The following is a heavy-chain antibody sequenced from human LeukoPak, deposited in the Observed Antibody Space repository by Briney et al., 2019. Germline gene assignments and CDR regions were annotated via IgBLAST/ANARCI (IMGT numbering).Heavy chain of an antibody. CDR1: GFTFSSYG. J-gene: IGHJ4*02. CDR2: IRYDGSNK. CDR3: AKIEIMATITFDY. Sequence: GGSLRLSCAASGFTFSSYGMHWVRQAPGKGPEWVAFIRYDGSNKYYADSVKGRFTISRDNSKNTLYLQMNSLRAEDTAVYYCAKIEIMATITFDYWGQGTLVTVSS. V-gene: IGHV3-30*02. D-gene: IGHD5-24*01.